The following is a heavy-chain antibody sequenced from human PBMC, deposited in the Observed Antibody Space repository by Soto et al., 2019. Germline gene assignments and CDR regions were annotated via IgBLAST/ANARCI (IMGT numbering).Heavy chain of an antibody. D-gene: IGHD6-19*01. CDR1: GYTFTSYD. Sequence: QVQLVQSGAEVKKPGASVKVSCKASGYTFTSYDINWVRQSTGQGLEWMGWMNPNSGNTGYAQKFQGRVTMTRNTARTTAYPELSSLSSDDAAVYYCARGRSVDGSSAFDIWGQGPMVTVSS. CDR2: MNPNSGNT. CDR3: ARGRSVDGSSAFDI. V-gene: IGHV1-8*01. J-gene: IGHJ3*02.